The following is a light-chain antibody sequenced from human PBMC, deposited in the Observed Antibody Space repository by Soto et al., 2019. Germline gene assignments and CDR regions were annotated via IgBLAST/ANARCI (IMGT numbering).Light chain of an antibody. J-gene: IGLJ1*01. Sequence: QSVLTQPASVSGSPGQSITISCTGTSSDVGGYNYVSWYQQHPGKAPKLMIYEVSNRPSGVSNRFSGSKSGNTASLTISGLQAEDEADYYCSSYTSSSTLPFVFGTGTRSP. CDR3: SSYTSSSTLPFV. CDR2: EVS. V-gene: IGLV2-14*01. CDR1: SSDVGGYNY.